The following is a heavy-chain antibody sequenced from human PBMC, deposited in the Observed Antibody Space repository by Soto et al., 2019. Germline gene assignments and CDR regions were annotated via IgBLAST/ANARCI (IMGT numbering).Heavy chain of an antibody. D-gene: IGHD4-17*01. V-gene: IGHV3-30*02. CDR2: ITNGGNNK. CDR1: GRTFISYS. Sequence: GSLRLSCAASGRTFISYSMNWVRQAPGKGLEWVASITNGGNNKYYADSVKGRFTISRDNSKNTLYLQMNSLRAEDTAVYYCANDYGDLYGPDYWGQGTLVTVS. J-gene: IGHJ4*02. CDR3: ANDYGDLYGPDY.